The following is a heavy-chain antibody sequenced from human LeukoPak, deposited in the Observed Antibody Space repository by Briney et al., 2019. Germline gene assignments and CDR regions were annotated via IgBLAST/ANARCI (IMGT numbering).Heavy chain of an antibody. CDR1: GGFFSGWY. D-gene: IGHD5-18*01. Sequence: SETLSLTCTVYGGFFSGWYKSGIRQPPGTGLEWIGEINHSGSTNYNPSLKSRVTISVDTSKNQFSLKLSSVTAADTAVYYCGRGEGLIQLWSVYWVQGTLVTVSS. V-gene: IGHV4-34*01. J-gene: IGHJ4*02. CDR2: INHSGST. CDR3: GRGEGLIQLWSVY.